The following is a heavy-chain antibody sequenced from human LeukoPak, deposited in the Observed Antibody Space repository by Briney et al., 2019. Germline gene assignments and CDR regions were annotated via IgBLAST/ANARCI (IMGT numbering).Heavy chain of an antibody. D-gene: IGHD6-19*01. CDR1: GDSISSISYY. V-gene: IGHV4-61*02. J-gene: IGHJ4*02. CDR3: AREVYISGWSLMYYFDY. Sequence: SETLSLTCTVSGDSISSISYYWSWIRQPAGKGLEWIGRIYTSGSTSYNPSLKSRVTISLDTSKNEFSLRLSPLTAADTAVYYCAREVYISGWSLMYYFDYWGQGTLVTVSS. CDR2: IYTSGST.